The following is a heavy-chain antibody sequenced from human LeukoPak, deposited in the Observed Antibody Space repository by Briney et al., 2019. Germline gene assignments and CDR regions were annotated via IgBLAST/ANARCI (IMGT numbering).Heavy chain of an antibody. CDR2: IWYDGSNK. D-gene: IGHD4-17*01. CDR1: GFTFSGYG. J-gene: IGHJ4*02. V-gene: IGHV3-33*06. CDR3: AKERTVTSQFDY. Sequence: PGGSLRLSCAASGFTFSGYGLHWVRQAPGKGLEGVAVIWYDGSNKYYADSVKGRFTISRDNSKNTLYLQMNSLRAEDTAVYYCAKERTVTSQFDYWGQGTLVTVTS.